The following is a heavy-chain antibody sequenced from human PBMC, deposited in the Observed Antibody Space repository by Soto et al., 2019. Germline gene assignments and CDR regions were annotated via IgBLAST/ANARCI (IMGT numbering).Heavy chain of an antibody. Sequence: PGGSLRLSCAASGFTFSSYSMNWVRQAPGKGLEWVSYISSSSSTIYYADSVKGRFTISRDNAKNSLYLQMNSLRAEDTAVYYCARSTPLMVYAPGRDAFDIWGQGTMVTVSS. D-gene: IGHD2-8*01. V-gene: IGHV3-48*01. CDR3: ARSTPLMVYAPGRDAFDI. CDR1: GFTFSSYS. J-gene: IGHJ3*02. CDR2: ISSSSSTI.